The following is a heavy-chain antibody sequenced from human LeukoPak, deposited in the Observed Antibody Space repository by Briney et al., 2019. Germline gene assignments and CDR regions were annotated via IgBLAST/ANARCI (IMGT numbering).Heavy chain of an antibody. D-gene: IGHD3-3*01. J-gene: IGHJ6*02. Sequence: SETLSLTCTISGGSISSYYWSWIRQPPGKGLEWIGYIYYSGSTTYNPSLKSRVTISVDTSKNQFSLKLSSVTAADTAVYYCARVMEGDYGAMDVWGRGTTVAVSS. CDR3: ARVMEGDYGAMDV. CDR2: IYYSGST. CDR1: GGSISSYY. V-gene: IGHV4-59*01.